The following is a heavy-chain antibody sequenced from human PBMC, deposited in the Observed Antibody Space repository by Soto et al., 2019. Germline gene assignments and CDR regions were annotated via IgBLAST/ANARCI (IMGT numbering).Heavy chain of an antibody. V-gene: IGHV4-34*01. CDR1: GGSFSGYY. J-gene: IGHJ4*02. Sequence: SETLSLTCAVYGGSFSGYYWIWIRQPPGKGLEWIGEINHSGSTNYNPSLKSRVTIPVDTSKNQFSLKLSSVTAADTAVYYCARGSKYCTNGVCYTGSVDYWGQGTLVTVSS. D-gene: IGHD2-8*01. CDR3: ARGSKYCTNGVCYTGSVDY. CDR2: INHSGST.